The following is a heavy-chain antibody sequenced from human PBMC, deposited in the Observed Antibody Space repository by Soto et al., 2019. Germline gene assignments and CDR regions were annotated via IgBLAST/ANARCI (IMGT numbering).Heavy chain of an antibody. Sequence: SETLSLTCTVSGGSISSSSYYWGWIRQPPGKGLEWVGSIYYSGSTYYNPSLKSRVTISVDTSKNQFSLKLSSVTAADTAVYYCARQDYGGRNFDYWGQGTLVTVSS. J-gene: IGHJ4*02. CDR2: IYYSGST. D-gene: IGHD4-17*01. CDR3: ARQDYGGRNFDY. CDR1: GGSISSSSYY. V-gene: IGHV4-39*01.